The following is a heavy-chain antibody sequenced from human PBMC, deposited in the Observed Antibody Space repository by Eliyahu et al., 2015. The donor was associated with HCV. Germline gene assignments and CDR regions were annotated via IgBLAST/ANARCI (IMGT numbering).Heavy chain of an antibody. J-gene: IGHJ5*02. Sequence: QVQLQESGPGLVKSSETLSLXCTVSGGSITTYXWGWIRQPPGKGLEGIGDIHXSGSTNYNPSLKSRVTISIDTSKNQFSLSLTSVTAADTAVYYCASGGGGIAVAGTGGWFDPWGQGTLVTVSS. CDR3: ASGGGGIAVAGTGGWFDP. D-gene: IGHD6-19*01. CDR2: IHXSGST. CDR1: GGSITTYX. V-gene: IGHV4-59*01.